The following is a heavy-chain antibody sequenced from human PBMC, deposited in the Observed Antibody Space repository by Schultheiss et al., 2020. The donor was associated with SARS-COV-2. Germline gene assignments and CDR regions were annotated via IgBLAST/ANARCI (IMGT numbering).Heavy chain of an antibody. CDR1: GFTFSDYY. CDR2: ISSSGSTI. CDR3: ARGRCYYDSSGYYYSGYYYGMDV. D-gene: IGHD3-22*01. V-gene: IGHV3-11*04. J-gene: IGHJ6*02. Sequence: GGSLRLSCAASGFTFSDYYMSWIRQAPGKGLEWVSYISSSGSTIYYADSVKGRFTISRDNAKNSLYLQMNSLRAEDTAVYYCARGRCYYDSSGYYYSGYYYGMDVWGQGTTVTVSS.